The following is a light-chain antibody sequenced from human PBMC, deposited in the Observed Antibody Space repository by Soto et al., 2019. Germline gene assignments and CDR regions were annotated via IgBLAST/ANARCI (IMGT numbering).Light chain of an antibody. CDR1: SSDVGGYRY. J-gene: IGLJ1*01. CDR2: DVT. V-gene: IGLV2-11*01. CDR3: SSYAGSYSFV. Sequence: QSALTQPRSVSGSPGQSVTISCTGTSSDVGGYRYVSWYQQHPGKAPKLMMYDVTTRPSGIPDRFSGSKSGNTASLTISGLQAEDEADYYCSSYAGSYSFVFETGTKLTVL.